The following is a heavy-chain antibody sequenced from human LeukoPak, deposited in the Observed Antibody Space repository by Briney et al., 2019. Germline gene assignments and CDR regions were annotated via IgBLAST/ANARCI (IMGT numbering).Heavy chain of an antibody. CDR2: IDYSGST. CDR1: GGSISSRSYY. CDR3: ARARTRYSGSCGGAFDI. J-gene: IGHJ3*02. Sequence: TSETLSLTCTVSGGSISSRSYYWGWIRQPPGKGLEWIGIIDYSGSTYYNPSLKSRVTLSVDTSKNQFSLKLSSVTAADTAVYYCARARTRYSGSCGGAFDIWGQGTMVTVSS. D-gene: IGHD1-26*01. V-gene: IGHV4-39*07.